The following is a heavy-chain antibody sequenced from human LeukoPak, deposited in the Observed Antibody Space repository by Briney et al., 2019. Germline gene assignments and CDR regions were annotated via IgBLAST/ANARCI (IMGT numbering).Heavy chain of an antibody. J-gene: IGHJ4*02. CDR2: IYYSGST. CDR1: GGSISSYD. CDR3: ARHRGSSSNFDY. V-gene: IGHV4-59*08. Sequence: AETLSLTCTVSGGSISSYDWSWIRQPPGKGLEWIGYIYYSGSTIYNPSLKSRVTISVDTSKNQFSLKLSSVTAADTAVYYCARHRGSSSNFDYWGQGTLVTVSS. D-gene: IGHD6-6*01.